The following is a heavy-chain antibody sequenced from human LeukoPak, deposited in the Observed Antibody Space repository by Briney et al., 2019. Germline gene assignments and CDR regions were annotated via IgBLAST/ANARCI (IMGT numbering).Heavy chain of an antibody. J-gene: IGHJ4*02. CDR1: GFTFSRYA. Sequence: GRSLRLSCSASGFTFSRYAMHWVRQAPGKGLEYVSAISSNGGSTYYADSVKGRFTISRDNSRNTLHLQMSSLRVEDTAVYYCVKDSSSGSYFDYWGQGTLVTVSS. V-gene: IGHV3-64D*06. D-gene: IGHD3-10*01. CDR2: ISSNGGST. CDR3: VKDSSSGSYFDY.